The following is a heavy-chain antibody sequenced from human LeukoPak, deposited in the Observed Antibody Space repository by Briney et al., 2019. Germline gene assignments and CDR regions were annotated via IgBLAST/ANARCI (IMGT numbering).Heavy chain of an antibody. Sequence: PSETLSLTCTVSGGSISSGGYYWSWIRQHPGKGLEWIGYIYYSGSTYYNPSLKSRVTISVDTSKNQFSLKLSSVTAADTAVYYCARHYYDSSGYYLNWFDPWGQGTLVTVSS. V-gene: IGHV4-31*03. J-gene: IGHJ5*02. CDR2: IYYSGST. D-gene: IGHD3-22*01. CDR3: ARHYYDSSGYYLNWFDP. CDR1: GGSISSGGYY.